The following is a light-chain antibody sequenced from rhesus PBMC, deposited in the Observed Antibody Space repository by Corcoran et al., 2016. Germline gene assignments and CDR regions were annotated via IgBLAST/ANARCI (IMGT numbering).Light chain of an antibody. J-gene: IGKJ4*01. V-gene: IGKV3-42*03. CDR3: QQYTDWPLT. CDR2: GAS. CDR1: QSVSNT. Sequence: EIVLTQSPATLSLSPGERATLSCRASQSVSNTLAWYQQKPEQAPRLLIDGASNRATDIPARFSGRGSGTDFTLTISSLEPEDFAVYYCQQYTDWPLTFGGGTKVEIK.